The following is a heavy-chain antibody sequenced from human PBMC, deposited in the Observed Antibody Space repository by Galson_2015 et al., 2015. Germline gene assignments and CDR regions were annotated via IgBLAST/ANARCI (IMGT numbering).Heavy chain of an antibody. V-gene: IGHV3-23*01. CDR1: GFTFSSYA. D-gene: IGHD3-16*02. J-gene: IGHJ4*02. Sequence: SLRLSCAASGFTFSSYAMSWVRQAPGKGLEWVSAISGSGGSTYYADSVKGRFTISRDNSKNTLYLQMNSLRAEDTAVYYCAKDRDYIWGSYRSAASFDYWGQGTLVAVSS. CDR2: ISGSGGST. CDR3: AKDRDYIWGSYRSAASFDY.